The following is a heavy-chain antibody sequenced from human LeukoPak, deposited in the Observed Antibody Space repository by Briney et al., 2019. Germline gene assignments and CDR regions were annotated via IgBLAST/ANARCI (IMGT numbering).Heavy chain of an antibody. CDR2: IYYSGTT. CDR1: SGSISSSSYY. Sequence: SETLSLTCSVSSGSISSSSYYWNWIRQPPGKGLEWVGSIYYSGTTCYNSSLKSRVTISEDTSKNRFSLMLTSVTAADTAVYYCARQVSDYFYYYIDVWGEGTTVIVSS. J-gene: IGHJ6*03. V-gene: IGHV4-39*01. CDR3: ARQVSDYFYYYIDV.